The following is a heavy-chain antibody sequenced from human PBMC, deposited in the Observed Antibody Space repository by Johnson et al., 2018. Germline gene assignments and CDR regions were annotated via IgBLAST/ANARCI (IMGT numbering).Heavy chain of an antibody. CDR3: ARLSHVQCTMTACSPPPSDYYQAMDV. D-gene: IGHD3-22*01. V-gene: IGHV4-59*07. J-gene: IGHJ6*02. CDR1: GGSISNHY. CDR2: IYYSGGH. Sequence: QVQLRESGPGLVKPSDTLSLTCTVAGGSISNHYWSWIRQPPGKGLEWVGYIYYSGGHNYEPTLESRVTHAVDMSRNHFPLKFNSVAAADTAVYYCARLSHVQCTMTACSPPPSDYYQAMDVWGPGTTVTVSS.